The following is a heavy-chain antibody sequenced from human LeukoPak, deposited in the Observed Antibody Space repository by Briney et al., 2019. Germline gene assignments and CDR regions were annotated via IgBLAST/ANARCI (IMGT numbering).Heavy chain of an antibody. D-gene: IGHD2/OR15-2a*01. V-gene: IGHV4-31*03. J-gene: IGHJ5*02. Sequence: TSETLSLTCTVSGGSVTSGYYWGWIRHYPGKGLQWIGHVYYTGTAYYNPSLRSRVTISVDTSQSQFSLNLYSVTVADTAVYHCARRKDDDGAEYYNWLDPWGQGTLVTVSS. CDR2: VYYTGTA. CDR1: GGSVTSGYY. CDR3: ARRKDDDGAEYYNWLDP.